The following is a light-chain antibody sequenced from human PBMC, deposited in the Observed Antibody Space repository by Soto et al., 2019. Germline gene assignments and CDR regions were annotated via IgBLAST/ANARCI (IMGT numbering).Light chain of an antibody. CDR3: SLYTSENTYV. CDR1: STDFVSYNR. CDR2: EAS. Sequence: QSALTQPASVCGSPGQSVTISCTGTSTDFVSYNRVSWYQQPPGTAPKLIIYEASNRPSGVHDRFSGSKSGNTASLTISGLQAADEADYYCSLYTSENTYVFGTGTKVTVL. J-gene: IGLJ1*01. V-gene: IGLV2-18*01.